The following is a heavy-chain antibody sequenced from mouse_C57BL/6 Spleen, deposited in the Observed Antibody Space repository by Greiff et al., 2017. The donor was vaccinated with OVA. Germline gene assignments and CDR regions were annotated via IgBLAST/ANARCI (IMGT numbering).Heavy chain of an antibody. D-gene: IGHD1-1*01. Sequence: VQLQQPGTELVKPGASVKLSCKASGYTFTSYWMHWVKQRPGQGLEWIGNINPSNGGTNYNEKFKSKATLTVDKSSSTAYMQLSSLTSEDSAVYYCARGPTTVVATNYFDYWGQGTTLTVSS. CDR2: INPSNGGT. V-gene: IGHV1-53*01. CDR3: ARGPTTVVATNYFDY. CDR1: GYTFTSYW. J-gene: IGHJ2*01.